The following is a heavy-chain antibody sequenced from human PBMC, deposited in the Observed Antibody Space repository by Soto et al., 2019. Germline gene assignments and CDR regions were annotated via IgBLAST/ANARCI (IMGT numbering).Heavy chain of an antibody. Sequence: ASLKVSWKASGYSFTSYCIRWVRQAPVQGLEWMGWISAYNGNTNYAQKLQGRVTMTTDTSTSTAYMELRSLRSDDTAVYYCAREEPYYDFWGGYRGPFDYWGQGTLVTV. CDR2: ISAYNGNT. D-gene: IGHD3-3*01. V-gene: IGHV1-18*01. J-gene: IGHJ4*02. CDR1: GYSFTSYC. CDR3: AREEPYYDFWGGYRGPFDY.